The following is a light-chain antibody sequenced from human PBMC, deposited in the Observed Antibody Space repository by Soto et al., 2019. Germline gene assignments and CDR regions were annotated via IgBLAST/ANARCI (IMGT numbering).Light chain of an antibody. J-gene: IGKJ4*01. CDR2: GAS. CDR1: QSVSSSY. CDR3: QQYGSSPKT. V-gene: IGKV3-20*01. Sequence: EIVLTQSPGTLSLSPGERATLSCRASQSVSSSYLAWYQQKPGQAPRLLIYGASSRATGIPDRFSGSGSGTDFTLTISRLVPEDFAVYYCQQYGSSPKTCGGGTKVEIK.